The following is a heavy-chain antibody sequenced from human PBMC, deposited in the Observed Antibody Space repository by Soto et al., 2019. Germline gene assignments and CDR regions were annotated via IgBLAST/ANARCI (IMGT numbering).Heavy chain of an antibody. J-gene: IGHJ6*02. Sequence: GGSLRLSCAASGFTFSTNWMHWVRQAPGKGLEWVASILQDGSEKNYADSVKGRSTISRDNSKNTLYLQMNSLRAEDTAVYYCAKDMPGGWWNFYYYGMDVWGQGTTVTVSS. CDR3: AKDMPGGWWNFYYYGMDV. CDR2: ILQDGSEK. V-gene: IGHV3-7*05. CDR1: GFTFSTNW. D-gene: IGHD6-19*01.